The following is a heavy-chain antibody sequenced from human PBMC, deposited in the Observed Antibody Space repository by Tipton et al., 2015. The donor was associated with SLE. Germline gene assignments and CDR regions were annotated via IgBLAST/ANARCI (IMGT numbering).Heavy chain of an antibody. CDR3: ARALWKGGDY. CDR1: GASISTEGYS. Sequence: TLSLTCVVSGASISTEGYSWSWIRQPPGKGLEWIGYIFHTGSTNHNPSLKSRVTISVDTSKNQLSLKLSAVTAADTAVYYCARALWKGGDYWGQGTLVTVSS. V-gene: IGHV4-30-2*01. CDR2: IFHTGST. D-gene: IGHD1-1*01. J-gene: IGHJ4*02.